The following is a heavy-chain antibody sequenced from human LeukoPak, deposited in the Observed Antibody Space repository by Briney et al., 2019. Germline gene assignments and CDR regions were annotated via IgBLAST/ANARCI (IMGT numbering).Heavy chain of an antibody. CDR2: ISHDGSNE. Sequence: PGGSLRLSCAASGFGFSGYALHWVRQAPGKGLEWVALISHDGSNEYYSDSVKGRFTISRDNSKNTLYLQMGNLRNEDTAVYYCARDEPDYWGQGTLVTVSS. CDR3: ARDEPDY. J-gene: IGHJ4*02. CDR1: GFGFSGYA. D-gene: IGHD1-14*01. V-gene: IGHV3-30*04.